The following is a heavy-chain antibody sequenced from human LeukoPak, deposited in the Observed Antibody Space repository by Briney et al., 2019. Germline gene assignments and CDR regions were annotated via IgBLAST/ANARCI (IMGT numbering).Heavy chain of an antibody. CDR2: IHYSKIT. J-gene: IGHJ4*02. CDR3: ARAVGTTTGLFDY. V-gene: IGHV4-38-2*02. Sequence: SETLSLTCTVSGYSISSGFYWGWIRQSPGRGLDWIGSIHYSKITFYNPSLKSRVTMSLDTSKNRFSLNLNSVTAADTAVYYCARAVGTTTGLFDYWGQGALVTVSS. CDR1: GYSISSGFY. D-gene: IGHD1-26*01.